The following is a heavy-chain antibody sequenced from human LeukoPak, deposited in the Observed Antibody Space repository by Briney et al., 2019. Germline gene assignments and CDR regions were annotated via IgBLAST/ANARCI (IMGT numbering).Heavy chain of an antibody. D-gene: IGHD6-13*01. J-gene: IGHJ3*02. V-gene: IGHV4-61*02. CDR1: GGSISSGGYY. Sequence: SQTLSLTCTVSGGSISSGGYYWSWIRQPAGKGLEWIGRIYTSGSTNYNPSLKSRVTMSVDTSKNQFSLKLSSVTAADTAVYYCARDSGYSSSWYDFDAFDIWGQGTMVTVSS. CDR3: ARDSGYSSSWYDFDAFDI. CDR2: IYTSGST.